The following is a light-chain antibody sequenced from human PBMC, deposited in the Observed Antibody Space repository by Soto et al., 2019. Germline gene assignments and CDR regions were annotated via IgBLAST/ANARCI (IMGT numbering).Light chain of an antibody. CDR2: DVS. V-gene: IGLV2-14*03. Sequence: QSALTQPASVSGSPGQSITISCTGTSSDVGGYNYVSWYQQHPGKAPKLMIYDVSNPPSGVSNCFSGSRSGNTASLTISGLQAEDEADYYCSSYTSSSTVVFGGGTKLTVL. CDR1: SSDVGGYNY. J-gene: IGLJ2*01. CDR3: SSYTSSSTVV.